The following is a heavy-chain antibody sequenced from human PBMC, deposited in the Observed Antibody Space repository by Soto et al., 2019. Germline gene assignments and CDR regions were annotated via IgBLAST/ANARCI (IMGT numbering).Heavy chain of an antibody. D-gene: IGHD6-13*01. J-gene: IGHJ4*02. CDR3: ARGRGWYSRSWPGAY. V-gene: IGHV4-34*02. Sequence: QVQLQQWGAGLLKPSETLSLTCAVYVESSFSGYYWNWIRQPPGKGLEWIGEINHSGSTNYNPSLKSRVTISVDTSKNRFSLKLSSVTAADTAVYYCARGRGWYSRSWPGAYWGQGTLVTVSS. CDR1: VESSFSGYY. CDR2: INHSGST.